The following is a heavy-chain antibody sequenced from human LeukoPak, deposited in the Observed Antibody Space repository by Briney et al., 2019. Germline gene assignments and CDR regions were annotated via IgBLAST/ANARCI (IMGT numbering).Heavy chain of an antibody. CDR2: IYYSGST. Sequence: SETLSLTXTVSGGSISSYYWSWIRQPPGKGLEWIGYIYYSGSTNYNPSLKSRVTISVDTSKSQFSLKLSSVTAADTAVYYCARESHYFDYWGQGTLVTVSS. J-gene: IGHJ4*02. V-gene: IGHV4-59*01. CDR1: GGSISSYY. CDR3: ARESHYFDY.